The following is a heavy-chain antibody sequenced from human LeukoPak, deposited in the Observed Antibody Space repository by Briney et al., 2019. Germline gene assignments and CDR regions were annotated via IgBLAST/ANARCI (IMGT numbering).Heavy chain of an antibody. V-gene: IGHV1-46*01. CDR3: ASVNGYGSGSYYLLVH. J-gene: IGHJ4*02. D-gene: IGHD3-10*01. CDR2: INPSGGST. CDR1: GYTFTSYY. Sequence: ASVKVSCKASGYTFTSYYMHWVRQAPGQGLEWMGIINPSGGSTSYAQKFQGRVTMTRDTSTSTVYMGLSSLRSEDTAVYHCASVNGYGSGSYYLLVHWGQGTLVTVSS.